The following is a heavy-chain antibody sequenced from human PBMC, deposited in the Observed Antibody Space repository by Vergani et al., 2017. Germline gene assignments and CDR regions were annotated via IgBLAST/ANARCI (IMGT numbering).Heavy chain of an antibody. D-gene: IGHD1-1*01. J-gene: IGHJ1*01. CDR3: ATKSCGTPGCQIGDFRE. CDR1: GFTSSYYG. V-gene: IGHV3-30*03. Sequence: QVHLVESGGCVVQPGRSLRLSCVVSGFTSSYYGMHWVRQAPGKGLEWVAVISYDGTQKYYADSVKGRFTISRDNSKSTLYLQMNSLRTEDTAVYYCATKSCGTPGCQIGDFREWGQGTLVTVSS. CDR2: ISYDGTQK.